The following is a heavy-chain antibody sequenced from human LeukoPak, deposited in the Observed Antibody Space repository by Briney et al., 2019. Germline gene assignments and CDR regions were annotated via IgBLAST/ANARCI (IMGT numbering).Heavy chain of an antibody. CDR2: IYYSGST. Sequence: KPSETLSLTCTVSGGSISSSSYYWGWIRQPPRKGLEWIGSIYYSGSTYYNPSLKSRVTISVDTSKNQFSLKLSSVTAADTAVYYCARLSSSSSLFDYWGEGTPVTVSS. J-gene: IGHJ4*02. D-gene: IGHD6-6*01. V-gene: IGHV4-39*01. CDR1: GGSISSSSYY. CDR3: ARLSSSSSLFDY.